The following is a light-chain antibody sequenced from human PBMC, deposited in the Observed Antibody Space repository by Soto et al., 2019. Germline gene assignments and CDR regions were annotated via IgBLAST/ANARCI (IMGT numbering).Light chain of an antibody. V-gene: IGLV2-8*01. Sequence: QSALTQPPSASGSPGQSVTISCTGTSSDVGAYHYVSWYQQHPGNTPKLIIYDVNKRPSGVPDRFSGSKSGNTASLTVSGLQSEDEADYYCSSRAGNNVVFGGGTKVTVL. CDR3: SSRAGNNVV. CDR1: SSDVGAYHY. J-gene: IGLJ2*01. CDR2: DVN.